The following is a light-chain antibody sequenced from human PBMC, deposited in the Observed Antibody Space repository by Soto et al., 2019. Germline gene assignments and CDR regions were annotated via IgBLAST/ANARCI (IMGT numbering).Light chain of an antibody. Sequence: QSALTQPASVSGSPGQSITISCTGTSSDVGGYNYVSWYQQHPGKAPKLMIYDVSNRPSGVSNRFSGSKSGNTASLTISGLQAEDEADYYCSSYTSSSTPLFGGGTSSPS. CDR2: DVS. V-gene: IGLV2-14*01. CDR1: SSDVGGYNY. CDR3: SSYTSSSTPL. J-gene: IGLJ2*01.